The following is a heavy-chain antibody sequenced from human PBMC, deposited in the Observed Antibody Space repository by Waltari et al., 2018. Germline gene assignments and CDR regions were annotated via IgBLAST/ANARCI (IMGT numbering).Heavy chain of an antibody. CDR1: GGSFSSYW. V-gene: IGHV4-39*07. Sequence: QVQLQESGPGLVKPSETLSLPCDVSGGSFSSYWWGWLRQPPGKGLEWIGSIYGSRGRTEHNPSLNSRATISRDTSENQFSRKRSSVTAADTAGYYWAGGPGRGYYTQSDYWGQGVLVTVSS. J-gene: IGHJ4*02. D-gene: IGHD3-3*01. CDR3: AGGPGRGYYTQSDY. CDR2: IYGSRGRT.